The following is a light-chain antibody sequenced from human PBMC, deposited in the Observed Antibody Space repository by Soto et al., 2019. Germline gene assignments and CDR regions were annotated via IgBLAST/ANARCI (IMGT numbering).Light chain of an antibody. V-gene: IGKV3-11*01. CDR3: QQRTGWPLT. CDR1: QSVSSY. Sequence: EIVLTQSPATLSLSPGDGATLSCRASQSVSSYLNWYQQKPGQAPRLLIYDASNRATGIPARFSGSGSGTDFTLTISSLEPEDFAVYYCQQRTGWPLTFGGGTEVEIK. CDR2: DAS. J-gene: IGKJ4*01.